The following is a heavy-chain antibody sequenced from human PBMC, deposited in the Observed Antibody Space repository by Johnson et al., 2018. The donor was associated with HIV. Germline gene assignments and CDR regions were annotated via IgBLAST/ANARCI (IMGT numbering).Heavy chain of an antibody. CDR1: GFTFDDYA. Sequence: VQLVESGGGLVQPGRSLRLSCAASGFTFDDYAMHWVRQAPGKGLEWVSGINWNGGRTGYADSVKGRFTISRDNAKNSLYLQMNSLRAEDTAVYYCAKVYCGGDCSFGGAAFNIWGQGTMVTVSS. J-gene: IGHJ3*02. D-gene: IGHD2-21*02. V-gene: IGHV3-9*01. CDR3: AKVYCGGDCSFGGAAFNI. CDR2: INWNGGRT.